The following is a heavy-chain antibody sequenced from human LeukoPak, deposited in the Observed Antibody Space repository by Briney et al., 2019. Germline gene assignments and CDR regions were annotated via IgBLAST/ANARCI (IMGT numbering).Heavy chain of an antibody. V-gene: IGHV3-30*18. D-gene: IGHD2-2*01. J-gene: IGHJ4*02. CDR1: GFSFSSHG. CDR3: AKDMRAVSFQIEY. CDR2: ISHDGRLK. Sequence: GGSLRLSCEVSGFSFSSHGIHWVRQTPGKGLEWVAMISHDGRLKYYGDAVKGRFTISRDDSKNSVHLQMNSLRTEDTAVYYCAKDMRAVSFQIEYWGQGTSVTVSS.